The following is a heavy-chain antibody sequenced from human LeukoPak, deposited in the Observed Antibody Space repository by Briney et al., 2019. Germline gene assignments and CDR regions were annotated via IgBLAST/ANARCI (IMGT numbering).Heavy chain of an antibody. V-gene: IGHV3-48*02. J-gene: IGHJ4*02. D-gene: IGHD5-18*01. Sequence: PGGSLRLSCAASGFTFRSYDMNWVRQAPGKGLEWVSFISSSSSTIYYADSVKGRFTISRDNAKNSLDLQMNSLRDEDTAVYYCASGVETSMGSDYWGQGTLVTVSS. CDR2: ISSSSSTI. CDR3: ASGVETSMGSDY. CDR1: GFTFRSYD.